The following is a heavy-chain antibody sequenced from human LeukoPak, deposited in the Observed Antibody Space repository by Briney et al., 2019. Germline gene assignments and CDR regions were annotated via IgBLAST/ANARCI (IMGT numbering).Heavy chain of an antibody. D-gene: IGHD3-10*01. CDR2: ISSDGDIT. CDR3: VKDRGWSYYYYGLDV. J-gene: IGHJ6*02. CDR1: GFTFSNFA. Sequence: GSLRLSCSPSGFTFSNFAMHWVRQAPGKGLEYVSAISSDGDITDYADSVKGRFTISRDNSKNTLYLQMSSLRGEDTAVYYCVKDRGWSYYYYGLDVWGQGTTVTVSS. V-gene: IGHV3-64D*09.